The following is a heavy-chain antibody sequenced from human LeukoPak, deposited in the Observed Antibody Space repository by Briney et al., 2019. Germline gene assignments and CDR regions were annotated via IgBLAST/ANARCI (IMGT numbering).Heavy chain of an antibody. D-gene: IGHD3-16*02. Sequence: ASVKVSCKASGYTFSSYYMHWVRQAPGQGLGWVGIIKPGDSVTSYSQKFKGRVTMTRDISTTTVYMEMTSLRSEDTAVYYCARDKKSEIGGAIAGHYMDVWGKGTTVTVSS. J-gene: IGHJ6*03. CDR2: IKPGDSVT. CDR3: ARDKKSEIGGAIAGHYMDV. V-gene: IGHV1-46*01. CDR1: GYTFSSYY.